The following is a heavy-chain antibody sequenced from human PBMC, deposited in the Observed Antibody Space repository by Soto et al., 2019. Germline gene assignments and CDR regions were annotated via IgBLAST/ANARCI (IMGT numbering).Heavy chain of an antibody. CDR3: TREISGQGWHS. V-gene: IGHV3-72*01. Sequence: EVQLVESGGGLVQPGGSLRLSCAASGFAFSDYYIDWVRQAPGKGLEWVGRTRNKANSYTTEYAASVKGRFTVSRENSKDSVYLQMNSLESEDTAVYYCTREISGQGWHSWGQGTLVIVSS. D-gene: IGHD2-15*01. J-gene: IGHJ4*02. CDR2: TRNKANSYTT. CDR1: GFAFSDYY.